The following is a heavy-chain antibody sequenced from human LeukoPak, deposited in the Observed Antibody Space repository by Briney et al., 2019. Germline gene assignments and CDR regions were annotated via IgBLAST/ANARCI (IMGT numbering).Heavy chain of an antibody. Sequence: SETLSLTCTVSGGSISSSSYYWGWIRQPPGEGLEWIGSIYYSGSTYYNPSLKSRVTISVDTSKNQFSLKLSSVTAADTAVYYCARHLKAWIAAAGTFYYYYYMDVWDKGTTVTISS. V-gene: IGHV4-39*01. CDR2: IYYSGST. J-gene: IGHJ6*03. CDR1: GGSISSSSYY. CDR3: ARHLKAWIAAAGTFYYYYYMDV. D-gene: IGHD6-13*01.